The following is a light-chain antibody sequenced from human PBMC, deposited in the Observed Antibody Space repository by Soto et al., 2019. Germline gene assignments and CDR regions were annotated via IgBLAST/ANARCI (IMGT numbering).Light chain of an antibody. V-gene: IGLV2-14*01. Sequence: HSALPQHASVSGSPAQSRTISCIGTSIDIAPYNYVSWYQQHPGKVPKLIIYEVSYRPSGISNRFSGSKAGNTASLTISGLQAEDEVDYYCSSYTSSTNYVFGTGTKVTVL. CDR1: SIDIAPYNY. CDR2: EVS. CDR3: SSYTSSTNYV. J-gene: IGLJ1*01.